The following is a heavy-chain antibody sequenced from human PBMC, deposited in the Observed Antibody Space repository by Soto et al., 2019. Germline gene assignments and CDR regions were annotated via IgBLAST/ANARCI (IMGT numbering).Heavy chain of an antibody. D-gene: IGHD6-13*01. CDR3: ARLGSSWYGVYYGMDV. CDR2: IYYSGST. CDR1: GGSISSYY. V-gene: IGHV4-59*08. Sequence: SLTCTVSGGSISSYYWSWIRQPPGKGLAWIGYIYYSGSTNYNPSLKSRVTISVDTSKNQFSLKLSSVTAADTAVYYCARLGSSWYGVYYGMDVWGQGTTVTVSS. J-gene: IGHJ6*02.